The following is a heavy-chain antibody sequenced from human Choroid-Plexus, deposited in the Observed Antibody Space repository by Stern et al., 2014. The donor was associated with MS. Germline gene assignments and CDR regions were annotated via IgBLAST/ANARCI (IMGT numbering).Heavy chain of an antibody. D-gene: IGHD3-10*01. Sequence: VQLVESGGGVVKPGRPLRLSCVASGFTFGSCGMNWVSQAPGKGLEWVAGVSYDGSNKYYADSVNGRFTISRDNSQNTLYMQMSSLSPEDTAVYYCSKDRHYLTYFFDHWGQGSLVTVSS. CDR2: VSYDGSNK. CDR3: SKDRHYLTYFFDH. J-gene: IGHJ5*02. CDR1: GFTFGSCG. V-gene: IGHV3-30*18.